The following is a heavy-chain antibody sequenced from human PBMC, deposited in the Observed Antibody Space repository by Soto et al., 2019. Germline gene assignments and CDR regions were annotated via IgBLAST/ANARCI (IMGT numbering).Heavy chain of an antibody. CDR3: ARTPGWYFDV. D-gene: IGHD6-19*01. CDR1: GGYISTYY. V-gene: IGHV4-4*07. Sequence: PSETLSLTCNVSGGYISTYYWSWIRQPAGKGLEWIGRIHASGNTDYNPSLKSRVTMSVDTSKNQSSLRLTSLTAADTAVYYCARTPGWYFDVWGQGTLVTVSS. CDR2: IHASGNT. J-gene: IGHJ4*02.